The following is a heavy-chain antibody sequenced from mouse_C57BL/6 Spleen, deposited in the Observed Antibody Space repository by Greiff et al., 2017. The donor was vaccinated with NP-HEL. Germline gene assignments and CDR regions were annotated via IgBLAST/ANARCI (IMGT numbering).Heavy chain of an antibody. V-gene: IGHV6-3*01. CDR2: IRLKSDNYAT. CDR1: GFTFSNYW. Sequence: EVNVVESGGGLVQPGGSMKLSCVASGFTFSNYWMNWVRQSPEKGLEWVAQIRLKSDNYATHYAESVKGRFTISRDDSKSSVYLQMNNLRAEDTGIYYCVYDGYYEGFAYWGQGTLVTVSA. CDR3: VYDGYYEGFAY. D-gene: IGHD2-3*01. J-gene: IGHJ3*01.